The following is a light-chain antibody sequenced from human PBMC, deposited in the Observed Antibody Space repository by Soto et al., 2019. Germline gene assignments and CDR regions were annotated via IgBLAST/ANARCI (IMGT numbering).Light chain of an antibody. J-gene: IGKJ1*01. CDR3: QQYFEWPPMT. CDR1: ETVATN. CDR2: GAS. V-gene: IGKV3-15*01. Sequence: EVVMTQSPATLSVSPGERATLSCRASETVATNLAWYQQKPGQAPRLLISGASTRAAGISVRFRGSGSGTEFTLTISSLRSEDSAIYYCQQYFEWPPMTFGQGTKVEI.